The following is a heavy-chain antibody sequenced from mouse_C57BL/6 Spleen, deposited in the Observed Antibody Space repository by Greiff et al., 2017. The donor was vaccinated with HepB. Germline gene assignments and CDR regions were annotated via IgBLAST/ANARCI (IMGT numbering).Heavy chain of an antibody. J-gene: IGHJ3*01. CDR3: AREGPYYGSSYGFAY. Sequence: QVQLQQSGAELVKPGASVKLSCKASGYTFTSYWMHWVKQRPGQGLEWIGMIHPNSGSTNYNEKFKSKATLTVDKSSSTAYRQLSSLTSEDSAVYYCAREGPYYGSSYGFAYWGQGTLVTVSA. V-gene: IGHV1-64*01. D-gene: IGHD1-1*01. CDR1: GYTFTSYW. CDR2: IHPNSGST.